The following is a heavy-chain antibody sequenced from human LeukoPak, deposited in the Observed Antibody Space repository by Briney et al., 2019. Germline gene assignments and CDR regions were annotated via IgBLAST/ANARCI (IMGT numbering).Heavy chain of an antibody. J-gene: IGHJ4*02. CDR2: IIPIFGTA. CDR3: ARGGWDPTYYFDY. D-gene: IGHD1-26*01. Sequence: GASVKVSCKASGGTFSSYAISWVRQAPGQGLEWMGGIIPIFGTANYAQKFQGRVTITTDESTSTAYMELSSLRSEDTAVYYCARGGWDPTYYFDYWGQGTLVTVSS. CDR1: GGTFSSYA. V-gene: IGHV1-69*05.